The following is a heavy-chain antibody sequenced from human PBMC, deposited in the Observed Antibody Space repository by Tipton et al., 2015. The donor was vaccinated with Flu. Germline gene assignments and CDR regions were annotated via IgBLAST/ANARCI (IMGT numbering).Heavy chain of an antibody. J-gene: IGHJ6*02. Sequence: TLSLTCTVSGGSISSSSYYWGWIRQPPGKELEWIGSIYYSRSTYYNPSLKSRVTIAVDTSKNQFSLKLSSVTAADTAVYYCARDGYYDSSGYPYYYYYGMDVGGQGTTVTVSS. CDR2: IYYSRST. CDR1: GGSISSSSYY. D-gene: IGHD3-22*01. V-gene: IGHV4-39*07. CDR3: ARDGYYDSSGYPYYYYYGMDV.